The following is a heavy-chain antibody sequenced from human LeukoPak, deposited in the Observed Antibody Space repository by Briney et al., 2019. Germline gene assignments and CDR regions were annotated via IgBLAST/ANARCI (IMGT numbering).Heavy chain of an antibody. CDR2: ISSSSSYI. V-gene: IGHV3-21*01. D-gene: IGHD6-13*01. J-gene: IGHJ4*02. CDR3: ASIAAAGTPDDYFDY. Sequence: GGSLRLSCAASGFTFSSYSVNWVRQAPGKGLEWVSSISSSSSYIYYADSVKGRFTISRDNAKNSLYLQMNSLRAEDTAVYYCASIAAAGTPDDYFDYWGQGTLVTVSS. CDR1: GFTFSSYS.